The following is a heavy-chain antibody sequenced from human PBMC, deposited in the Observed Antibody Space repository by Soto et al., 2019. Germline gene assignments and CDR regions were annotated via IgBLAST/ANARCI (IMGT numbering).Heavy chain of an antibody. CDR3: AREPLCGGGCYVNTYGP. CDR2: INNGNGNT. D-gene: IGHD5-18*01. V-gene: IGHV1-3*04. Sequence: ASVKVSCKASGYSFTYYPIHWVRQAPGQRLEWMGWINNGNGNTDYSQKFQGRVTITKDTSSSTAYMELNNLKSEDTAVYHCAREPLCGGGCYVNTYGPWGQGTLVTSPQ. CDR1: GYSFTYYP. J-gene: IGHJ5*02.